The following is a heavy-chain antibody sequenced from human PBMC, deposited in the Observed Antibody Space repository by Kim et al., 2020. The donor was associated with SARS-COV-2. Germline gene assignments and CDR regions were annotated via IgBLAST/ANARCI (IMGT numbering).Heavy chain of an antibody. V-gene: IGHV4-39*01. CDR2: IYYSGST. CDR1: GGSISSSSYY. CDR3: ARPELELLRDAFDI. D-gene: IGHD1-7*01. J-gene: IGHJ3*02. Sequence: SETLSLTCTVSGGSISSSSYYWRWIRQPPGKGLEWIGSIYYSGSTYYNPSLKSRVTISIDTSKNQFSLKLSSVTAADTAVYYCARPELELLRDAFDIWGQGTMVTVSS.